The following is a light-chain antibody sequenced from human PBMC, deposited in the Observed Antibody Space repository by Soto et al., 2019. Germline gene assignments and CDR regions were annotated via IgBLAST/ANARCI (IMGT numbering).Light chain of an antibody. CDR3: QQYDSTPPT. Sequence: EIVLTQSPGTLSLSPGERATLSCRASQSVSSSYLAWYQQKPGQAPRLLIYGASSRATGIPDRFSGSGSGTGFTITISTLEAEDFAVYYCQQYDSTPPTFGQGTKEEVK. CDR2: GAS. V-gene: IGKV3-20*01. J-gene: IGKJ1*01. CDR1: QSVSSSY.